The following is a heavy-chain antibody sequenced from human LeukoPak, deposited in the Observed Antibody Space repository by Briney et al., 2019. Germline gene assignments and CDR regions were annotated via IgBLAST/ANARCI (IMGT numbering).Heavy chain of an antibody. J-gene: IGHJ5*02. CDR1: GGSFSGYY. V-gene: IGHV4-34*01. CDR3: ARAASITGTTGSGYVPLGSYWFDP. CDR2: INHSGST. D-gene: IGHD1-7*01. Sequence: SETLSLTCAVYGGSFSGYYWSWIRQPPGKGLEWIGEINHSGSTNYNPSLKSRVTISVDTSKNQFSLKLSSVTAADTAVYYCARAASITGTTGSGYVPLGSYWFDPWGQGTLVTVSS.